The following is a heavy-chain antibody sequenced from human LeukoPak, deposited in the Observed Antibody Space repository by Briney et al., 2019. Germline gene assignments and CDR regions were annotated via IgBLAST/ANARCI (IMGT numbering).Heavy chain of an antibody. J-gene: IGHJ6*02. Sequence: GGSLRLSCAASGFTFSDYYMSWIRQAPGKGLEWASYISSSGSTIYYADSVKGRFTISRDNAKNSLYLQMNSLRAEDTAVYYCARSYCSSTSCFHYYYYGMDVWGQGTTVTVSS. CDR3: ARSYCSSTSCFHYYYYGMDV. V-gene: IGHV3-11*01. D-gene: IGHD2-2*01. CDR1: GFTFSDYY. CDR2: ISSSGSTI.